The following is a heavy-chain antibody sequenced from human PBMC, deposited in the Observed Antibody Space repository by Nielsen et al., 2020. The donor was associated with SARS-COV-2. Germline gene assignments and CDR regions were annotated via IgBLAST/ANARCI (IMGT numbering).Heavy chain of an antibody. Sequence: VRQAPGKGLEWVAVIWYDGSNKYYADSVKGRFTISRDNSKNTLYLQMNSLRAEDTAVYYCAKDWGVVGATPHYYGMDVWGQGTTVTVSS. D-gene: IGHD1-26*01. CDR3: AKDWGVVGATPHYYGMDV. V-gene: IGHV3-33*06. CDR2: IWYDGSNK. J-gene: IGHJ6*02.